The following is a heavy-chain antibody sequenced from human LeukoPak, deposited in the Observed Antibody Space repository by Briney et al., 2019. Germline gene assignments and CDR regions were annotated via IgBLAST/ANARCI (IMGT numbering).Heavy chain of an antibody. CDR3: AKEHDLWHEEGNWFDP. J-gene: IGHJ5*02. CDR1: GFSFSTYG. CDR2: ISGSGGST. D-gene: IGHD3-3*01. Sequence: GGSLRLSCAASGFSFSTYGMSWVRQAPGKGLEWVSAISGSGGSTNYADSVKGRFTVSRDNSRNTLYLQLNSLRAEDTAVYYCAKEHDLWHEEGNWFDPWGQGTLVTVSS. V-gene: IGHV3-23*01.